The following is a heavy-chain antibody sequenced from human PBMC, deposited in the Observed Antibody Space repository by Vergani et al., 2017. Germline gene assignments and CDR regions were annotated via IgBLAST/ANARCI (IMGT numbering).Heavy chain of an antibody. CDR3: AREGRDILTGYYPFDY. D-gene: IGHD3-9*01. Sequence: QVQLQESGPGLVKPSETLSLTCTVSGGSISSYYWSWIRQPPGKGLEWIGYIYYSGSTNYNPSLKSRVTISVDTSKNQFSLKLSSVTAADTAVYYCAREGRDILTGYYPFDYWGQGTLVTFSS. J-gene: IGHJ4*02. CDR2: IYYSGST. V-gene: IGHV4-59*01. CDR1: GGSISSYY.